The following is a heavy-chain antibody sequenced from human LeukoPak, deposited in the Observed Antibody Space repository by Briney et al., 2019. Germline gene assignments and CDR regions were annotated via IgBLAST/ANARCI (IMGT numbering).Heavy chain of an antibody. V-gene: IGHV3-23*01. CDR2: ISGSGGST. D-gene: IGHD3-22*01. Sequence: GGSLRLSCAASGFTFSSYAMSWVRQAPGKGLEWVSAISGSGGSTYYADSVKGRFTISRDNSKNTLYLQMNSLRAEDTAVYYCATDTYYYDSSGYYYCRGDYWGQGTLVTVSS. J-gene: IGHJ4*02. CDR3: ATDTYYYDSSGYYYCRGDY. CDR1: GFTFSSYA.